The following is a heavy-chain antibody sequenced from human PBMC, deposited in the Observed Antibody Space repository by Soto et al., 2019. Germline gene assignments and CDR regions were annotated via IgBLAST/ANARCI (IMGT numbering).Heavy chain of an antibody. CDR1: GYTFTSYG. CDR2: INIYGGGT. J-gene: IGHJ4*02. D-gene: IGHD3-22*01. Sequence: QVHLEQSGPEVKKPGASVKVSCKASGYTFTSYGISWVRLAPGQGLEWMGWINIYGGGTSYAQKYQDRVTMTRDTSTNTVYLEMRSLTSDDTAIYYCARALYYYDNSGLAFWGQGTLVTVSS. V-gene: IGHV1-18*01. CDR3: ARALYYYDNSGLAF.